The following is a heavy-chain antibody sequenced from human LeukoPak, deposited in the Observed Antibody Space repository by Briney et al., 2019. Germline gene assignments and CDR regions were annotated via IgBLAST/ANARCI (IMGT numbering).Heavy chain of an antibody. J-gene: IGHJ3*02. Sequence: SESLSLTCTVSGGSISGDHWDWIRQPPGKGLEWIGYIYYSGSTNYNPSLKSRVTISIDTTKNQFCLKLTSVTAADTAVYYCARRNDFGIWGQGTMVTVSS. CDR2: IYYSGST. CDR3: ARRNDFGI. CDR1: GGSISGDH. V-gene: IGHV4-59*08.